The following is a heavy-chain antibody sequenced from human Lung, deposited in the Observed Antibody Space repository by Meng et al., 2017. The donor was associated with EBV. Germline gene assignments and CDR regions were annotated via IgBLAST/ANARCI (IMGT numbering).Heavy chain of an antibody. J-gene: IGHJ4*02. D-gene: IGHD3-22*01. Sequence: QLQLQESGPGLVKPSETLSLTCTVSDGSISSSSYYWGWIRQPPGKGLEWIGSIYYSGSTYYNPSLKSRVTISVDTSRNQFSLKLSSVTAADTAVYYCARVYYYDSSPEFDYWGQGTLVTVSS. CDR2: IYYSGST. CDR3: ARVYYYDSSPEFDY. V-gene: IGHV4-39*07. CDR1: DGSISSSSYY.